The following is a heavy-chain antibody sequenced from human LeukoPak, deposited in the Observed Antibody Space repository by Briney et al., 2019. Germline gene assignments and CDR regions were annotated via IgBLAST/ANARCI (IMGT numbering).Heavy chain of an antibody. CDR1: GFTFSSYG. CDR3: AKDGGYGDYAVGY. D-gene: IGHD4-17*01. Sequence: GRSLRLSCAASGFTFSSYGMHWVRQAPGKGLEWVAVISYGGSNKYYADSVKGRFTISRDNSKNTLYLQMNSLRAEDTAVYYCAKDGGYGDYAVGYWGQGTLVTVSS. J-gene: IGHJ4*02. V-gene: IGHV3-30*18. CDR2: ISYGGSNK.